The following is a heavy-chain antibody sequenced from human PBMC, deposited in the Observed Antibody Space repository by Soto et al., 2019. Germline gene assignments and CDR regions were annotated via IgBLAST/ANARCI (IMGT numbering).Heavy chain of an antibody. J-gene: IGHJ6*02. CDR1: GYTFTGYY. D-gene: IGHD2-2*01. V-gene: IGHV1-2*02. CDR2: INPNSGGT. CDR3: AGGQTGYCSSTSCYYYYYGMDV. Sequence: GASVKVSCKASGYTFTGYYMHWVRQAPGQGLEWMGWINPNSGGTNYAQKFQGRVTMTRDTSISTAYMELSRLRSDDTAVYYCAGGQTGYCSSTSCYYYYYGMDVWGQGTTVTVYS.